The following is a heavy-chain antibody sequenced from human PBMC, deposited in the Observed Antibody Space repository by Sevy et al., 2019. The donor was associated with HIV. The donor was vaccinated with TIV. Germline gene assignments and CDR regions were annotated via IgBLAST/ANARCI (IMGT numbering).Heavy chain of an antibody. CDR2: IRSRKDGETT. Sequence: GGSLRLSCAASGFTFRNVWMNWVRQAPGKGLEWAGHIRSRKDGETTDFGAPVKGRFSISRDDSRNMLFLQMSGLQTEDTAVYYCTTGDTSGYYWSSFNYWGQGSQVTVSS. V-gene: IGHV3-15*01. CDR1: GFTFRNVW. J-gene: IGHJ4*02. D-gene: IGHD3-22*01. CDR3: TTGDTSGYYWSSFNY.